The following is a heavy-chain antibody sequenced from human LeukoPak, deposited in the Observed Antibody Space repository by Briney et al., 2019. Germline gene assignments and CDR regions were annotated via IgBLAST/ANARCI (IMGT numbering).Heavy chain of an antibody. CDR2: TIPILGIA. CDR3: ARGDGYNYDY. CDR1: GGTFSSYA. D-gene: IGHD5-24*01. V-gene: IGHV1-69*04. Sequence: ASVKVSCKASGGTFSSYAISWVRQAPGQGLEWMGRTIPILGIANYAQKFQGRVTITADKSTSTAYMELSSLRSEDTAVYYCARGDGYNYDYWGQGTLVTASS. J-gene: IGHJ4*02.